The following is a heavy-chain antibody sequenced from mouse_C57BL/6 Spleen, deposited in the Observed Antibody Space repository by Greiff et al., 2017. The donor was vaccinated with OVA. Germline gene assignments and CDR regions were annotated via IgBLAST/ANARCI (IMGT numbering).Heavy chain of an antibody. J-gene: IGHJ2*01. D-gene: IGHD1-1*01. V-gene: IGHV1-59*01. CDR3: ARGHCGSSYDFDY. Sequence: VQLQQPGAELVRPGTSVKLSCKASGYTFTSYWMHWVKQRPGQGLEWIGVIDPSDSYTNYNQKFKGKATLTVDTSSSTAYMQLSSLTSEDSAVYYCARGHCGSSYDFDYWGQGTTLTVSS. CDR1: GYTFTSYW. CDR2: IDPSDSYT.